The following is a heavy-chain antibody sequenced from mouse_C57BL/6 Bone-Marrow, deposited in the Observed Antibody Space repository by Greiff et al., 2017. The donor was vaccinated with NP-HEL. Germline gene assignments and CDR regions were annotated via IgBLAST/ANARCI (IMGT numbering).Heavy chain of an antibody. CDR2: INPYNGGT. CDR3: ARNSNYWYFDV. CDR1: GYTFTDYY. V-gene: IGHV1-19*01. J-gene: IGHJ1*03. D-gene: IGHD2-5*01. Sequence: VKLMESGPVLVKPGASVKMSCKASGYTFTDYYMNWVKQSHGKSLEWIGVINPYNGGTSYNQKFKGKATLTVDKSSSTAYMELNSLTSEDSAVYYCARNSNYWYFDVWGTGTTVTVSS.